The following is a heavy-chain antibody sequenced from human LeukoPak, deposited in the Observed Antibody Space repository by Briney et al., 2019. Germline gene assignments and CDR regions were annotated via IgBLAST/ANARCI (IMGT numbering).Heavy chain of an antibody. CDR3: ARDRSVDIVATGGRDYFDC. CDR1: GGSISSSSYY. Sequence: SETLSLTCTVSGGSISSSSYYWGWIRQPPGKGLEWIGSIYYSGSTYYNPSLKSRVTISVDTSRNQFSLKLSSVTAADTAVYYCARDRSVDIVATGGRDYFDCWGQGTLVTVSS. CDR2: IYYSGST. V-gene: IGHV4-39*07. D-gene: IGHD5-12*01. J-gene: IGHJ4*02.